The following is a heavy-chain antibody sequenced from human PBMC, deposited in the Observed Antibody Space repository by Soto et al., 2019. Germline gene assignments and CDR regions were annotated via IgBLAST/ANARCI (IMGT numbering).Heavy chain of an antibody. CDR2: INAGNGNT. CDR1: GYTFTSYA. J-gene: IGHJ4*02. CDR3: ARGALLGYCSGGSCYPPIDY. V-gene: IGHV1-3*01. Sequence: QVQLVQSGAEVKKPGASVKVSCKASGYTFTSYAMHWVRQAPGQRLEWMGWINAGNGNTKYSQKFQGRVTITRDTSASTAYRELSSLRSEDTAVYYCARGALLGYCSGGSCYPPIDYWGQGTLVTVSS. D-gene: IGHD2-15*01.